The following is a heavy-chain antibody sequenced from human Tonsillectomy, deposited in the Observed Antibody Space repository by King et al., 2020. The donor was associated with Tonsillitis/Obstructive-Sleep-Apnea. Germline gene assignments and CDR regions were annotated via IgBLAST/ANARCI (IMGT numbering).Heavy chain of an antibody. D-gene: IGHD3-10*01. CDR1: GFTFSSYS. CDR3: ARDGERDYGLGSYYIIYYYYYMDV. V-gene: IGHV3-21*01. J-gene: IGHJ6*03. Sequence: VQLVESGGGLVKPGGSLRLSCAASGFTFSSYSMNWVRQAPGKGLEWVSSISSSSSYIYYADSVKGRFTISRDNAKNSLYLQMNSLRAEDTAVYYCARDGERDYGLGSYYIIYYYYYMDVWGKGTTVTVSS. CDR2: ISSSSSYI.